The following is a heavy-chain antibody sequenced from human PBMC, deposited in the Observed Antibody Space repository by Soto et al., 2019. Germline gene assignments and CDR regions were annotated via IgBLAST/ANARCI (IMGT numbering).Heavy chain of an antibody. CDR3: ARRAGMDV. Sequence: QVQLVESGGGVVQPGRSLRLSCAASGFTFSSYAMHWVRQAPGKGLEWVAVISYDGSNKYYADSVKGRFTISRDNSKNTLYLQMNSLRAEDTAVYYCARRAGMDVXXXXTTVTVSS. J-gene: IGHJ6*01. V-gene: IGHV3-30-3*01. CDR1: GFTFSSYA. CDR2: ISYDGSNK.